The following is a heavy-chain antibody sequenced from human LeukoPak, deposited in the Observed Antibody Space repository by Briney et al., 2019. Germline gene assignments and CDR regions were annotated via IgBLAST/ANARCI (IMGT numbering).Heavy chain of an antibody. D-gene: IGHD1-26*01. CDR1: GYSISSGYY. V-gene: IGHV4-38-2*02. CDR3: ARVVGATARFDY. J-gene: IGHJ4*02. Sequence: SETLSLTCTVSGYSISSGYYWGWIRQPPGKGLEWIGSIYHSGSTYYNPSLKSRVTISVDTSKNQFSLKLSSVTAADTAVYYCARVVGATARFDYWGQGTLVTVSS. CDR2: IYHSGST.